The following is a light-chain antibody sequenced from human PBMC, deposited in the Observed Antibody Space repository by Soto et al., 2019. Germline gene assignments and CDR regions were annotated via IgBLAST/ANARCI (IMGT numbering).Light chain of an antibody. CDR2: KAS. CDR1: QSISDW. CDR3: QQYNRFPYT. V-gene: IGKV1-5*03. Sequence: DIQMTQSPSTLSASVGDRVTITCRASQSISDWLAWYQQRSGKAPKLLIYKASSLQSGVPPRFSGSGSGTEFTLTISSLQPYDFATYYCQQYNRFPYTFGQGTKLEIK. J-gene: IGKJ2*01.